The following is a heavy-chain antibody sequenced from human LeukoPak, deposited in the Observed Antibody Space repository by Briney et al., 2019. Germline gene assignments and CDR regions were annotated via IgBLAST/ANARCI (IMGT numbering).Heavy chain of an antibody. J-gene: IGHJ4*02. V-gene: IGHV4-59*01. CDR1: GGSFSGYY. Sequence: SETLSLTCAVYGGSFSGYYWSWIRQPPGKGLEWIGYIYYSGSTNYNPSLKSRVTISVDTSKNQFSLKLSSVTAADTAVYYCARVSGDYYDSSGEESWGQGTLVTVSS. CDR2: IYYSGST. CDR3: ARVSGDYYDSSGEES. D-gene: IGHD3-22*01.